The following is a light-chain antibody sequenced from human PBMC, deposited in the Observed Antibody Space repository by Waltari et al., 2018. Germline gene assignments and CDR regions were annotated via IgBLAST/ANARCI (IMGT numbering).Light chain of an antibody. CDR2: QVN. CDR3: QAWDSRSWV. V-gene: IGLV3-1*01. CDR1: KLGDRY. Sequence: SFELTQPPSVSVSPGQTASITCPGDKLGDRYTSWYQQRSGRSPVLILYQVNKRPSGIPGRFSGSNSGDTATLTISGTQASDEADYYCQAWDSRSWVFGTGTTLTVL. J-gene: IGLJ3*02.